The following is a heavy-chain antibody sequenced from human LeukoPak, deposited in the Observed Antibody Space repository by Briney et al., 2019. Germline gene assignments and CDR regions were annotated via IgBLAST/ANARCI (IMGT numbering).Heavy chain of an antibody. J-gene: IGHJ4*02. V-gene: IGHV4-39*07. CDR2: IYYSGST. CDR3: ARYHGGYDDY. Sequence: GSLRLSCAASGFTFNSYTINWVRQPPGKGLEWIGSIYYSGSTYYNPSLKSRVTISVDTSKDQFSLNLSSVTAADTAVYYCARYHGGYDDYWGQGTLVTVSS. CDR1: GFTFNSYTI. D-gene: IGHD5-12*01.